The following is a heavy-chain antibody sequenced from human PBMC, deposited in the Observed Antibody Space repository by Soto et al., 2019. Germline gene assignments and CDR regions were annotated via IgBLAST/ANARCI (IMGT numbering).Heavy chain of an antibody. J-gene: IGHJ4*02. CDR1: GGSISSGDDY. D-gene: IGHD5-18*01. CDR3: ARAGGDGYSYGWGHYFDD. V-gene: IGHV4-30-4*01. CDR2: IYYSGNA. Sequence: QVQLQESGPGLVKPSETLSLTCTVSGGSISSGDDYWGWIRQPPGKGLEWIGYIYYSGNAYYNPSLKNRVTMSVDTSNNEFSLNLRSVTAADTAVYYCARAGGDGYSYGWGHYFDDWGQGTLVTVSS.